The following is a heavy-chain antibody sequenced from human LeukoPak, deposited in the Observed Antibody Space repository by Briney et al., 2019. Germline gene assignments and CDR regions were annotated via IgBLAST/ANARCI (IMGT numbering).Heavy chain of an antibody. CDR2: INWNGGST. J-gene: IGHJ4*02. V-gene: IGHV3-20*04. D-gene: IGHD2-15*01. CDR1: GFTFDDYG. CDR3: ASLGYCSGGSCYSRRDY. Sequence: GGSLRLSCAASGFTFDDYGMSWVRQAPGKGLEWVSGINWNGGSTGYADSVKGRFTISRDNAKNSLYLQMNSLRAEDTALYYCASLGYCSGGSCYSRRDYWGQGTLVTVSS.